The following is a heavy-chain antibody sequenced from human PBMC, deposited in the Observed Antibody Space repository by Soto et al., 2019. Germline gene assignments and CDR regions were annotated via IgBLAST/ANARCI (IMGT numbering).Heavy chain of an antibody. Sequence: QVQLQESGPGLVKPSETLSLTCTVSGGSVSSGSYYWSWIRQPPGKGLEWIGYIYYSGSTNYNPSLKSRVTISVDTSKNQFSLKLSSVTAADTAVYYCARGVYYMVRGVIIGPGSGFDYWGQGTLVTVSS. V-gene: IGHV4-61*01. J-gene: IGHJ4*02. D-gene: IGHD3-10*01. CDR3: ARGVYYMVRGVIIGPGSGFDY. CDR2: IYYSGST. CDR1: GGSVSSGSYY.